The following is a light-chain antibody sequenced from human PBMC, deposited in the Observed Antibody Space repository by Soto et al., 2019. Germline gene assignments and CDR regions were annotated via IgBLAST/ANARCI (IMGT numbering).Light chain of an antibody. CDR3: SSYTSSSTGV. V-gene: IGLV2-14*01. J-gene: IGLJ3*02. Sequence: QSALIQPASVSGSPGQSIIISCTGTSSDVGGYNYVSWYQQHPGKAPKLMIYEVSNRPSGVSDRFSGSKSGNTASLTISGLQAEDEADYYCSSYTSSSTGVFGGGTKVTVL. CDR1: SSDVGGYNY. CDR2: EVS.